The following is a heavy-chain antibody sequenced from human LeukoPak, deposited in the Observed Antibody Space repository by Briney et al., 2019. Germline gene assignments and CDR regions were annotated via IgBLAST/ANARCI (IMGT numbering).Heavy chain of an antibody. V-gene: IGHV1-69*13. D-gene: IGHD3-9*01. J-gene: IGHJ5*02. Sequence: SVKVSCKASGGTFISYAISWVRQAPGQGREWMGGIIPIFGTANYEQKFQGRVTITADESTSTAYMELSSLRSEDTAVYYCARGAPGGDILTGWFDPWGRGTLVTVSS. CDR3: ARGAPGGDILTGWFDP. CDR1: GGTFISYA. CDR2: IIPIFGTA.